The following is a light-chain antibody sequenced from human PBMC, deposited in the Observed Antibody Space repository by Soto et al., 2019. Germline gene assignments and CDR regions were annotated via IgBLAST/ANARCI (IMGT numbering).Light chain of an antibody. CDR2: DDD. CDR3: GSWDSSLSAYV. J-gene: IGLJ1*01. Sequence: QAVVTQPPSASGTPGQGVTIVCSGSSSNIGGNSVSWYQQLPGTAPKLLIYDDDQRPSGIPDRFSGSKSGTSATLGITGFQTGDEADYYCGSWDSSLSAYVFGTGTKLTVL. CDR1: SSNIGGNS. V-gene: IGLV1-51*01.